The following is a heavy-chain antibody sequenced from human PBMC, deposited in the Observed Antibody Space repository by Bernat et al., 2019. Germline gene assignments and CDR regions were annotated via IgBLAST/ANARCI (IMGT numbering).Heavy chain of an antibody. CDR1: GGTFSSYA. CDR3: AIQVKPPRRYFDWFPSFDY. J-gene: IGHJ4*02. Sequence: QVQLVQSGAEVKKPGSSVKVSCKASGGTFSSYAISWVRQAPGQGLEWMGGIIPIFGTANYAQKFQGRVTITADESTSTAYMELSSLRSEDTAVYYCAIQVKPPRRYFDWFPSFDYWGQGTLVTVSS. V-gene: IGHV1-69*01. D-gene: IGHD3-9*01. CDR2: IIPIFGTA.